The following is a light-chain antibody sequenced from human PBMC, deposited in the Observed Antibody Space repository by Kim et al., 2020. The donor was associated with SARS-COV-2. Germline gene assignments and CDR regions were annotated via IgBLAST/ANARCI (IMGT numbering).Light chain of an antibody. V-gene: IGKV1-39*01. CDR2: GVS. CDR3: QQSYSNPLT. J-gene: IGKJ4*01. Sequence: DIQMTQSPSSLSASVGDKVTITCRASQSISSNLNWYQQRPGKAPNLLIYGVSNLQSGVPSRFSGSGSGTDFTLTISSLQPDDFATYYCQQSYSNPLTFGGGTKVDIK. CDR1: QSISSN.